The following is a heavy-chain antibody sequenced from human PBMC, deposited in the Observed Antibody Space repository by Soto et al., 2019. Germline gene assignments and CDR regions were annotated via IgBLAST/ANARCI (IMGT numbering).Heavy chain of an antibody. V-gene: IGHV4-39*01. CDR1: GGSISSSSYY. Sequence: PSETLSLTCTVSGGSISSSSYYWGWIRQPPGKGLEWIGSIYYSGSTYYNPSLKSRVTISVDTSKNQFSLKLSSVTAADTAVYYCATSGGFGEFLYAFDIWGQGTMVTVSS. CDR2: IYYSGST. J-gene: IGHJ3*02. D-gene: IGHD3-10*01. CDR3: ATSGGFGEFLYAFDI.